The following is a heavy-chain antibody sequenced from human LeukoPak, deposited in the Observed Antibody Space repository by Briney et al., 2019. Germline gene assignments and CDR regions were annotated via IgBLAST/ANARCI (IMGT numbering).Heavy chain of an antibody. Sequence: GGSLRLSCTVSGFTVSSNSMSWVRQAPGKGLEWVSFIYSDNTHYSDSVKGRFTISRDNSKNTLYLQMNSLRAEDTAVYYCATTALYSQIDYWGQGTLVTVSS. CDR3: ATTALYSQIDY. V-gene: IGHV3-53*01. D-gene: IGHD6-13*01. CDR1: GFTVSSNS. CDR2: IYSDNT. J-gene: IGHJ4*02.